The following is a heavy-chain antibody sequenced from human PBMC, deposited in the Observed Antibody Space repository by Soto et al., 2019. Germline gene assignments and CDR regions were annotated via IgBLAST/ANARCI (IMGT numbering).Heavy chain of an antibody. CDR1: GFTFSSYA. CDR2: IGGTGGST. J-gene: IGHJ4*02. V-gene: IGHV3-23*01. Sequence: GGSLRLSCAASGFTFSSYAMSWVRQAPGKGLEWVSVIGGTGGSTYFADSVKGRFTISRDNSKNTLYLQMNSLRAEDTAVYYCAKDRDCSSTSCFIAYWGQGTLVTVSS. D-gene: IGHD2-2*01. CDR3: AKDRDCSSTSCFIAY.